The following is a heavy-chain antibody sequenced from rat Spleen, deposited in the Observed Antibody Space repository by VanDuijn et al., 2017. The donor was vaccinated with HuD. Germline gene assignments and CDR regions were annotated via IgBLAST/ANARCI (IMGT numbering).Heavy chain of an antibody. CDR3: GRGVFDF. V-gene: IGHV5-34*01. J-gene: IGHJ2*01. CDR1: GXXXSDXX. Sequence: EVQLVESGGDXXQPGXXLKLSCXXXGXXXSDXXXNWXXQAPGKGLDLVASXRSSSNYIYXAEPVKGRFTISRENAHNTLYLQMTSLRSEDTALYYCGRGVFDFWGQGVMVTVSS. D-gene: IGHD4-3*01. CDR2: XRSSSNYI.